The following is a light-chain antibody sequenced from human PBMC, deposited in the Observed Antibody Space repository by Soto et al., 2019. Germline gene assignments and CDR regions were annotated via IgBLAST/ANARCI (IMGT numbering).Light chain of an antibody. CDR3: QQSYSSPIS. V-gene: IGKV1-39*01. Sequence: DIQMTQSPSSLSASVGDRVTITCRASQSIRSYLNWYQQKPGKAPKLLIYAASSLQSGVPSRFRGSESGTDFAHAISSLQPEDFATDYCQQSYSSPISFGPGTKVDIK. J-gene: IGKJ3*01. CDR1: QSIRSY. CDR2: AAS.